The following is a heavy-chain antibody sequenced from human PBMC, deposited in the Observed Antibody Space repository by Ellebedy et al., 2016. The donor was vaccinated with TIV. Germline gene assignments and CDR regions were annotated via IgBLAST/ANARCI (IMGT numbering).Heavy chain of an antibody. CDR2: IWYDGSNK. CDR1: GFTFSSYG. Sequence: GESLKISCAASGFTFSSYGMHWVRQAPGKGLEWVAFIWYDGSNKYYADSVKGRFTISRDNSKNTLYLQMNSLRAEDTAVYSCANGTCGGSCYKELGWDSWGQGTLVTVSS. V-gene: IGHV3-30*02. J-gene: IGHJ4*02. CDR3: ANGTCGGSCYKELGWDS. D-gene: IGHD2-15*01.